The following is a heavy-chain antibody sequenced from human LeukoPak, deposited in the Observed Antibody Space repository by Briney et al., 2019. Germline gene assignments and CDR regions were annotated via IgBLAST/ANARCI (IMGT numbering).Heavy chain of an antibody. CDR1: GYTFTSYD. Sequence: ASVKVSCKASGYTFTSYDINWVRQATGQGLEWMGWMNPNSGNTGYAQKFQGRVTITRNTSISTAYMELSSLRSEDTAVYYCARGAVAGSLYYYYCMDVWGKGTTVTVSS. D-gene: IGHD6-19*01. V-gene: IGHV1-8*03. CDR3: ARGAVAGSLYYYYCMDV. J-gene: IGHJ6*03. CDR2: MNPNSGNT.